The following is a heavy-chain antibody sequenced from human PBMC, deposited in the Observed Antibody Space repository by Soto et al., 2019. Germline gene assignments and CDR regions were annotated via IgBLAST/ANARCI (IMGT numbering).Heavy chain of an antibody. CDR2: ISSSSSYI. D-gene: IGHD3-22*01. Sequence: PGGSLRLSCAASGFTFSSYSMNWVRQAPGKGLEWVSSISSSSSYIYYADSVKGRFTISRDNAKNSLYLQMNSLRAEDTAVYYCARGWNYYDSSGYRPNVFDYWGQGTLVTVSS. J-gene: IGHJ4*02. V-gene: IGHV3-21*01. CDR3: ARGWNYYDSSGYRPNVFDY. CDR1: GFTFSSYS.